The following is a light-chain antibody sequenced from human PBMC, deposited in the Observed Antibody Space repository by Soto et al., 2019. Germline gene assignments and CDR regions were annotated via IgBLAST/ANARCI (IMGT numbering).Light chain of an antibody. Sequence: DIQMTQSPSTLSASVGDRVTITCRASQSISSWLAWYQQKPGKAPKLLIYDASSLESGVPSRFSGSGSGTEFTLTISSLQPDDFATYYCQQYNIVWTLGQGTKVEIK. CDR1: QSISSW. V-gene: IGKV1-5*01. CDR2: DAS. CDR3: QQYNIVWT. J-gene: IGKJ1*01.